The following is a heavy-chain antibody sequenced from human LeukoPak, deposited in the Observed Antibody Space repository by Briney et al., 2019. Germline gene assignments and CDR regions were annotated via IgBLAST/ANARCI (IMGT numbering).Heavy chain of an antibody. CDR3: ARTSLGAFDI. Sequence: PGRSLRLSYTPAALTVSSAYMSRVRQAPGEGLEWVSVIYSGGGTCYTDSVKGRFTSSRDNSKNTLYLQMNSLRAVDTAVYYCARTSLGAFDIWGQGTMVTVSS. J-gene: IGHJ3*02. V-gene: IGHV3-53*01. CDR2: IYSGGGT. CDR1: ALTVSSAY.